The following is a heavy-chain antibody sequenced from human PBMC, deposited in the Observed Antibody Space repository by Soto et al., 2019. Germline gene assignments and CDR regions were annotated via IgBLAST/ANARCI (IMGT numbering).Heavy chain of an antibody. CDR3: AKGPNVLLWFGGNGAWFDP. CDR2: ISGSGGST. Sequence: EVQLLESGGGLVQPGGSLRLSCAASGFTFSSYAMSWVRQAPGKGLEWVSAISGSGGSTYYADSVKGRFTISRDNSKNTLYLQMNSLRAEDTAVYYCAKGPNVLLWFGGNGAWFDPWGQGTLVTVSS. V-gene: IGHV3-23*01. CDR1: GFTFSSYA. D-gene: IGHD3-10*01. J-gene: IGHJ5*02.